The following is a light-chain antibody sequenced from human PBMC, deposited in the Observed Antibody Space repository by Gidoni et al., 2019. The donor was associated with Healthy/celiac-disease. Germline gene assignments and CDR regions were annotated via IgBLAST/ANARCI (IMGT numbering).Light chain of an antibody. CDR1: KRLLHSNGYNY. CDR2: LGS. J-gene: IGKJ1*01. Sequence: DIVMTPCPLSLCVTPREPASISCRSSKRLLHSNGYNYWEWYMQKPGQSPQLLIYLGSNRASGVPDRFSGSGSGTDFTLKISRVEAEDVGVYYCMQALQTPGAFGQGTKVEIK. V-gene: IGKV2-28*01. CDR3: MQALQTPGA.